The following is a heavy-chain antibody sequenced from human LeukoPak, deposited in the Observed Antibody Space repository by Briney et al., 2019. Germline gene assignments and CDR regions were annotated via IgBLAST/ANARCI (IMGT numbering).Heavy chain of an antibody. Sequence: SETLSLTCTVSGGSVSSGSYYWSWIRQPPGKGLEWIGYIYYSGSTNYNPSLKSRVTISVDTSKNQFSLKLSSVTAADTAVYYCARERASYYDFWSGYFHNWFDPWGQGTLVTVSS. CDR1: GGSVSSGSYY. V-gene: IGHV4-61*01. CDR3: ARERASYYDFWSGYFHNWFDP. CDR2: IYYSGST. D-gene: IGHD3-3*01. J-gene: IGHJ5*02.